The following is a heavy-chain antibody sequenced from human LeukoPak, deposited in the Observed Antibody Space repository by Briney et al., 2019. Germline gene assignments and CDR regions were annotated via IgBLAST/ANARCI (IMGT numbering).Heavy chain of an antibody. V-gene: IGHV1-18*01. J-gene: IGHJ4*02. CDR2: ISAYNGNT. D-gene: IGHD6-6*01. CDR1: GDTLTELS. Sequence: ASVKVSCKVSGDTLTELSTHWVRQAPGKGLEWMGWISAYNGNTNYAQKLQGRVTMTTDTSTSTAYMELRSLRSDDTAVYYCARVGSSSPRGDYWGQGTLVTVSS. CDR3: ARVGSSSPRGDY.